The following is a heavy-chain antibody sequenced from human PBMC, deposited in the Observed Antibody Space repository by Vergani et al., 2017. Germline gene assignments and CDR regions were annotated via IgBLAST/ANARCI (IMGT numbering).Heavy chain of an antibody. D-gene: IGHD6-19*01. CDR3: ACVAVAGTVDY. V-gene: IGHV3-43*02. CDR2: ISGDGGST. CDR1: GFTFDDYA. Sequence: EVQLVESGGGVVQPGGSLRLSCAASGFTFDDYAMHWVRQAPGKGLEWGSLISGDGGSTYYADSVKGRFTISRDNSKNSLYLQMNSLRTEDTALYYCACVAVAGTVDYWGQGTLVTVSS. J-gene: IGHJ4*02.